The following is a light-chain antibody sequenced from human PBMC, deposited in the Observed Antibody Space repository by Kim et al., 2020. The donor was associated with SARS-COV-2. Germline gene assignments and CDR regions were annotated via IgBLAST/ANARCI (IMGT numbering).Light chain of an antibody. CDR2: AAS. J-gene: IGKJ4*01. V-gene: IGKV1-9*01. Sequence: LSASIRDRVIITCRASQGISSHLAWYQQLPGKAPKLLIYAASTLQSGVPSRFSGSGSGTGFTLTISSLQPEDFATYYCLHIDSYPLTFGGGTKVDIK. CDR3: LHIDSYPLT. CDR1: QGISSH.